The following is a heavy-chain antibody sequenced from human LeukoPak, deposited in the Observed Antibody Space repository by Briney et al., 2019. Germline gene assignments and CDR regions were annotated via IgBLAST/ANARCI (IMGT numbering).Heavy chain of an antibody. CDR3: VKVYPTVTTSSVLGS. J-gene: IGHJ4*02. CDR1: GFIFSNYA. V-gene: IGHV3-30*18. D-gene: IGHD4-17*01. Sequence: GGSLRLPCAASGFIFSNYAIHWVRQAPGKGLEWVAAVSYDGNLQHYADAVKGRFTVSRDNSKNTVFLQINSLRTDDSAVYWCVKVYPTVTTSSVLGSWGQGTLVTVSS. CDR2: VSYDGNLQ.